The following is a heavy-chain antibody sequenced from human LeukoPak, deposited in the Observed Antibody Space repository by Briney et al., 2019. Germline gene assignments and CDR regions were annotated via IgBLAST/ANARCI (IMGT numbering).Heavy chain of an antibody. CDR2: ISAYNGNT. J-gene: IGHJ4*02. Sequence: ASVKVSCKASGYTVTSYGISWGRQPPGQGLGWMGWISAYNGNTNYAQKLQGRVTMSTDTSTSTAYMELRSLRSDDTAVYYCARVRRYYGSGSYGAFEDYWGQGTLVTVSS. D-gene: IGHD3-10*01. V-gene: IGHV1-18*01. CDR1: GYTVTSYG. CDR3: ARVRRYYGSGSYGAFEDY.